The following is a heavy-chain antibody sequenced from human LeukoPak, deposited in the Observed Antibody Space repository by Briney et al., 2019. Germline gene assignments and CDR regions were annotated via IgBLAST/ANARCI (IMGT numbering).Heavy chain of an antibody. J-gene: IGHJ4*02. CDR2: ISAHNGNT. D-gene: IGHD3-3*01. CDR3: ARAPSDLWSGFDY. CDR1: GYTFTNYA. V-gene: IGHV1-18*01. Sequence: ASVKVSCKASGYTFTNYAISWVRQAPGQGLEWMGWISAHNGNTNYAQKLQGRVTMTTDTSTSTVYMELRSLRSDDTAVYYCARAPSDLWSGFDYWGQGTLVTVSS.